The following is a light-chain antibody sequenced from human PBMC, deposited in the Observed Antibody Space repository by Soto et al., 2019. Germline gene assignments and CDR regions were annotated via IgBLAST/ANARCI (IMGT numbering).Light chain of an antibody. Sequence: IVLTQSPGTLSLSPGERATLSCRASQSVRSNSLAWYRQKPGQGPRLLIYGASSRATGIPDRFSGSGSGTDFTLTISRLEPEDFAVYYCQQYGSSPTWTFGQGTKVDIK. CDR2: GAS. J-gene: IGKJ1*01. CDR3: QQYGSSPTWT. V-gene: IGKV3-20*01. CDR1: QSVRSNS.